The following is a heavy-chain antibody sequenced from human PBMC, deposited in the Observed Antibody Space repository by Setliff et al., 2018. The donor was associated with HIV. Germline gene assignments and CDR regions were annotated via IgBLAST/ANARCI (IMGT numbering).Heavy chain of an antibody. CDR2: INHSGRT. D-gene: IGHD6-13*01. J-gene: IGHJ6*03. CDR1: GGSFTGYY. V-gene: IGHV4-34*01. CDR3: VRVSCSSWYSIPRNYYYSMDV. Sequence: PSETLSLTCAVYGGSFTGYYWSWIRQSPGKGLEWIGEINHSGRTKYNPSLKSRVTTSVDTSKNQFSLRLSSVTAADTAVYYCVRVSCSSWYSIPRNYYYSMDVWGEGTTVTVSS.